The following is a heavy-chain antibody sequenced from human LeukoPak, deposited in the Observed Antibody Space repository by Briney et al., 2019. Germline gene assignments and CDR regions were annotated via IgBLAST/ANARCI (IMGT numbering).Heavy chain of an antibody. Sequence: SETLSLTCAASGGSITSLYCKWIRQPPGKGLEWIGYIYKSETTNYSPSLRSRVTISADTSKNQFSLKLSSVTAADTAVYYCVTGFGWLPDYWGQGTPVTVSS. CDR2: IYKSETT. J-gene: IGHJ4*02. V-gene: IGHV4-59*11. D-gene: IGHD5-12*01. CDR3: VTGFGWLPDY. CDR1: GGSITSLY.